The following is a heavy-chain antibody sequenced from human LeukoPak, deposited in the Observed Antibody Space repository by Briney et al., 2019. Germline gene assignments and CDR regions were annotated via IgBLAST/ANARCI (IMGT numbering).Heavy chain of an antibody. CDR3: ARGDSSSWHHYFDY. J-gene: IGHJ4*02. V-gene: IGHV4-4*07. D-gene: IGHD6-13*01. Sequence: SETLSLTCTVSGGSISSYYWSWIRQPAGKGLEWIGRIYTSGSTNYNPSLKSRVTMSVDTSKNQFSLKLSSVTAADTAVYYCARGDSSSWHHYFDYWGRGTLVTVSS. CDR1: GGSISSYY. CDR2: IYTSGST.